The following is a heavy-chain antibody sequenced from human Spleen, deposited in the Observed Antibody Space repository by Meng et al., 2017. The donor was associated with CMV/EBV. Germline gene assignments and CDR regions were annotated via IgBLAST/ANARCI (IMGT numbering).Heavy chain of an antibody. D-gene: IGHD3-10*01. CDR1: GYTFTGYF. Sequence: ASVKVSCKASGYTFTGYFIHWVRQAPGQGLEWMGWISLYNGDTNYLQKFQGRVTMTTDTSTGTAYMELRSLRSDDTAVYYCARDWTYYYGSGSNPLGRSDYWGQGTLVTVSS. CDR3: ARDWTYYYGSGSNPLGRSDY. V-gene: IGHV1-18*04. J-gene: IGHJ4*02. CDR2: ISLYNGDT.